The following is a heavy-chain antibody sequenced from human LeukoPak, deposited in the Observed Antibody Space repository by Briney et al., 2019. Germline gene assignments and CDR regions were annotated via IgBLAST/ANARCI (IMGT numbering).Heavy chain of an antibody. CDR3: AKVGESAYRRYNPFYYYYYGMDV. V-gene: IGHV3-23*01. Sequence: PGGSLRLSCAASGFTFSSYAMSWVRQAPGKGLEWVSAISGSGGSTYYADSVKGRFTISRDNSKNTLYLQMNSLRAEDTAVYYRAKVGESAYRRYNPFYYYYYGMDVWGQGTTGTVSS. D-gene: IGHD5-24*01. CDR1: GFTFSSYA. CDR2: ISGSGGST. J-gene: IGHJ6*02.